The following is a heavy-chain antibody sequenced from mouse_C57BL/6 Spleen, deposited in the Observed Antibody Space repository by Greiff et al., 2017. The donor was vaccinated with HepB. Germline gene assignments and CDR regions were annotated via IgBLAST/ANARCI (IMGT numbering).Heavy chain of an antibody. CDR3: ARDLITTVNYAMDY. D-gene: IGHD1-1*01. Sequence: DVKLQESGPELVKPGASVKMSCKASGYTFTDYNMHWVKQSHGKSLEWIGYINPNNGGTSYNQKFKGKATLTVNKSSSTAYMELRSLTSEDSAVYYCARDLITTVNYAMDYWGQGTSVTVSS. CDR1: GYTFTDYN. J-gene: IGHJ4*01. V-gene: IGHV1-22*01. CDR2: INPNNGGT.